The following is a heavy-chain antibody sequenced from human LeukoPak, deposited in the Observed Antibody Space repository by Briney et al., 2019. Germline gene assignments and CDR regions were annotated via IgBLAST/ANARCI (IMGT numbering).Heavy chain of an antibody. CDR2: MYLSGTT. D-gene: IGHD3-22*01. V-gene: IGHV4-4*02. CDR1: GDSINSLDL. J-gene: IGHJ4*02. CDR3: AGLVGRYSSGLYYYYFDY. Sequence: SGTLSLTCTVSGDSINSLDLWSWVRQPPGKGLEWIGEMYLSGTTRSNPSVKGRVTISIDKSKNQFFLNLSSVTAADTAVYYCAGLVGRYSSGLYYYYFDYWGQGTLVTVSS.